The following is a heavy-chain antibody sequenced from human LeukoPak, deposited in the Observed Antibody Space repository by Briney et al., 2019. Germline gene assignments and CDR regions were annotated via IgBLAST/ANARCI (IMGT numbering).Heavy chain of an antibody. V-gene: IGHV4-38-2*01. J-gene: IGHJ4*02. CDR2: IYHSGST. CDR1: GYSISSGYY. CDR3: ARAEYYYGSGSYFGDFDY. D-gene: IGHD3-10*01. Sequence: SETLSLTCAVSGYSISSGYYWGWIRQPPGKGLEWIGSIYHSGSTYYNPSLKSRVTISVDTSKNQFSLKLSPVTAADTAVYYCARAEYYYGSGSYFGDFDYWGQGTLVTVSS.